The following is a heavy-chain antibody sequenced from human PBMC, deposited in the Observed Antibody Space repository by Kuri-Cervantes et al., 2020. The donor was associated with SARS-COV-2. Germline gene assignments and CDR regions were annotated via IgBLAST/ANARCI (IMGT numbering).Heavy chain of an antibody. CDR3: ARIGGGGYSYGYVDY. J-gene: IGHJ4*02. CDR1: GGTFSSYA. V-gene: IGHV1-69*13. CDR2: IIPIFGTA. D-gene: IGHD5-18*01. Sequence: SVKVSCKASGGTFSSYAISWVRQAPGQGLEWMGGIIPIFGTANYAQKFQGRVTITADESTSTAYMELSSLRSEDTAVYYCARIGGGGYSYGYVDYWGQGTLVTVSS.